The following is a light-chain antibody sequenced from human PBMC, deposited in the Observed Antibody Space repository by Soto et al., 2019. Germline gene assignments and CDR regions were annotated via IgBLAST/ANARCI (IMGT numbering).Light chain of an antibody. CDR1: QSVSRY. J-gene: IGKJ4*01. CDR3: QQRSDWPST. CDR2: DAS. Sequence: EIVLTQSPATLSLSPGERATLSCSASQSVSRYLAWYQQKPGQAPRLLIYDASNRATGIPARFSGSGSGTDFTLTISSLEPEDFAVYYCQQRSDWPSTFGGGTKVHIK. V-gene: IGKV3-11*01.